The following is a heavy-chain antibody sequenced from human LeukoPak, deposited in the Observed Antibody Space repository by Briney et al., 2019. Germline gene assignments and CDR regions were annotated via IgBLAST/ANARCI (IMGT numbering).Heavy chain of an antibody. CDR1: GFTFSSYW. D-gene: IGHD6-19*01. CDR2: IKQDGSEK. Sequence: PGGSLRLSCAASGFTFSSYWMSWVRQAPGKGLEWVANIKQDGSEKYYVDSVKGRFTISRDNAKNSLYLQMNSLRAEDTAVYYCARGGPIAVAGTYYYYYYGMDVWGQGTTVTVSS. V-gene: IGHV3-7*01. CDR3: ARGGPIAVAGTYYYYYYGMDV. J-gene: IGHJ6*02.